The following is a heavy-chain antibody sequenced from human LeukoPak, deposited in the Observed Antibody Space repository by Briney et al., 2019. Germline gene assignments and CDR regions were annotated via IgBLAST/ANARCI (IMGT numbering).Heavy chain of an antibody. CDR2: ISGSGGST. CDR3: AKVEANDYGDYVRGSIDY. V-gene: IGHV3-23*01. D-gene: IGHD4-17*01. CDR1: GFTFSSYA. J-gene: IGHJ4*02. Sequence: TGGSLRPSCTASGFTFSSYAMSWVRQAPGKGLEWVSAISGSGGSTYYADSVKGRFTISRDNSKNTPYLQMNSLRAEDTAVYYRAKVEANDYGDYVRGSIDYWGQGTLVTVSS.